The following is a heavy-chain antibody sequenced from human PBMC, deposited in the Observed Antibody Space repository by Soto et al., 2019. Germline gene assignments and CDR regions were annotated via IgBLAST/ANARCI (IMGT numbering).Heavy chain of an antibody. CDR1: GYTFTSYA. CDR2: INAGNGNT. CDR3: AGSGTAVAGIIYRPSGGAFDI. Sequence: ASVKVACKASGYTFTSYAMHWVRQAPGQRLEWMGWINAGNGNTKYSQKFQGRVTITRDTSASTAYMELSSLRSEDTAVYYCAGSGTAVAGIIYRPSGGAFDIWGQGTMVTVSS. J-gene: IGHJ3*02. D-gene: IGHD6-19*01. V-gene: IGHV1-3*01.